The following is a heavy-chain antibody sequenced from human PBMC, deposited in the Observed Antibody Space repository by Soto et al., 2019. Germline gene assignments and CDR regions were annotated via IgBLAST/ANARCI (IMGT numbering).Heavy chain of an antibody. J-gene: IGHJ6*02. CDR2: ISAYNGNT. CDR1: GYTFTSYG. Sequence: QVQLVQSGAEVKKPGASVKVSCKASGYTFTSYGISWVRQAPGQGLEWMGWISAYNGNTNYAQKLQGIVTMTTDTSTSTVYMELRSLISDDTAVYYCARGPYYDSSGYYFVPHYYGMDVWGQGTTVTVSS. CDR3: ARGPYYDSSGYYFVPHYYGMDV. D-gene: IGHD3-22*01. V-gene: IGHV1-18*04.